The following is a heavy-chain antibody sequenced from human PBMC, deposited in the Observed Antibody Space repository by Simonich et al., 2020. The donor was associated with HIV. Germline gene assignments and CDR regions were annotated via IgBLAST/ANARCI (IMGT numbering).Heavy chain of an antibody. Sequence: EVQLVGSGGGLVQPGGCLRLSGAASGFTFDGLAVHWVRQAPGKRLEWFSGIMWNRGSIGYSDSVKGRFTISRDNAKNSLYLQMNSLRAEDMALYYCAKDRGYSYGYSAFDIWGQGTMVTVSS. CDR3: AKDRGYSYGYSAFDI. CDR2: IMWNRGSI. J-gene: IGHJ3*02. V-gene: IGHV3-9*03. CDR1: GFTFDGLA. D-gene: IGHD5-18*01.